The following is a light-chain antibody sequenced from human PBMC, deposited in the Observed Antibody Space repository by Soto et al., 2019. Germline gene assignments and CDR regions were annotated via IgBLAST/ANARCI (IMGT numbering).Light chain of an antibody. CDR2: DVN. J-gene: IGLJ1*01. CDR3: CSPAGGFDV. V-gene: IGLV2-11*01. CDR1: SSDVGRYNH. Sequence: QSALTQPRSVSASPGQSVTISCTGTSSDVGRYNHVSWYQQHPGKAPKLMIYDVNKWPSGVPDRFSGSKSGNTASLTISGLQAEDDADYYCCSPAGGFDVFGTGTKVTVL.